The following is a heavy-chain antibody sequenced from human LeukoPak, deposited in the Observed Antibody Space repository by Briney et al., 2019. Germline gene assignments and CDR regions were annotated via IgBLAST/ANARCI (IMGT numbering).Heavy chain of an antibody. D-gene: IGHD4-17*01. CDR3: ANGGNDYGDYSLDY. CDR1: GFTFSSYG. CDR2: IWYDGSNK. Sequence: QPGRSLRLSCAASGFTFSSYGMHWVRQAPGKGLEWVAVIWYDGSNKYYADSVKGRFTISRDNSKNTLYLQMNSLRAEDTAVYYCANGGNDYGDYSLDYWGQGTLVPVSS. J-gene: IGHJ4*02. V-gene: IGHV3-33*06.